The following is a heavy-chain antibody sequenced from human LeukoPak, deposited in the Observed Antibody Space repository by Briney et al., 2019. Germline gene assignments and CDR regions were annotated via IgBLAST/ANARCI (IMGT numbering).Heavy chain of an antibody. Sequence: PGGSLRLSRAASGFTFSSSWMSWVRQAPGKGLEWVANIKQDGSEKYYVDSVEGRFTISRDNSKNTLYVQMNSLRAEDTAIYYCAKGYYFDYWGQGTLVTVSS. J-gene: IGHJ4*02. V-gene: IGHV3-7*03. CDR1: GFTFSSSW. CDR3: AKGYYFDY. CDR2: IKQDGSEK.